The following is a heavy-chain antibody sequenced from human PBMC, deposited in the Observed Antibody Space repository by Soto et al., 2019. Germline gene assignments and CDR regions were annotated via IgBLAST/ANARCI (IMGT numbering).Heavy chain of an antibody. CDR2: INSDGSST. CDR3: ARGSGGYSYDSSGDYHD. Sequence: PGGSLRLSCAASGFTFSSYWMHWVRQAPGKGLVWVSRINSDGSSTSYADSVKGRFTISRDNAKNTLYLQMNSLRAEDTAVYYCARGSGGYSYDSSGDYHDWGQRTLVTVPS. CDR1: GFTFSSYW. J-gene: IGHJ4*02. D-gene: IGHD3-22*01. V-gene: IGHV3-74*01.